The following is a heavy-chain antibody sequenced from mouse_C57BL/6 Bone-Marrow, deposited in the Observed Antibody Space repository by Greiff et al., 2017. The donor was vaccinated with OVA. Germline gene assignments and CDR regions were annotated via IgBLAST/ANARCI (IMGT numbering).Heavy chain of an antibody. J-gene: IGHJ3*01. CDR2: INPSSGYT. V-gene: IGHV1-4*01. Sequence: QVQLKESGAELARPGASVKMSCKASGYTFTSYTMHWVKQRPGQGLEWIGYINPSSGYTKYNQKFKDKATLTADKSSSTAYMQLSSLTSEDSAVYYCARRGYYASFAYWGQGTLVTVSA. D-gene: IGHD1-1*01. CDR1: GYTFTSYT. CDR3: ARRGYYASFAY.